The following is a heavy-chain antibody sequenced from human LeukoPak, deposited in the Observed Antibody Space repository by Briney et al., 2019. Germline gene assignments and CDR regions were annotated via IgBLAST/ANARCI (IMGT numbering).Heavy chain of an antibody. D-gene: IGHD5-18*01. CDR1: GFTFSSYA. V-gene: IGHV3-30*04. CDR2: ISYDGSNK. CDR3: ARSGYSYGEDYYYMDV. Sequence: GGSLRLSCAASGFTFSSYAMHWVRQAPGKGLEWVAVISYDGSNKYYADSVKGRFTISRDNSKNTLYLQMNSLRAEDTAVYYCARSGYSYGEDYYYMDVWGQGTLVTVSS. J-gene: IGHJ6*03.